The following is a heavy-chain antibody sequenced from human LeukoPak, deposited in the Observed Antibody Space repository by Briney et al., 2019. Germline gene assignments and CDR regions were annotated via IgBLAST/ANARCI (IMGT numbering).Heavy chain of an antibody. V-gene: IGHV3-23*01. Sequence: PGGSLRLSCAASGFTFSSYAMSWVRQAPGKGLEWVSAISGSGGSTYYADSVKGRFTISRDNSKNTLYLQMNSLRAEDTAVYYCAKAGGYSGYDSGWYYFDYWGQGTLVTVSS. CDR2: ISGSGGST. J-gene: IGHJ4*02. CDR1: GFTFSSYA. D-gene: IGHD5-12*01. CDR3: AKAGGYSGYDSGWYYFDY.